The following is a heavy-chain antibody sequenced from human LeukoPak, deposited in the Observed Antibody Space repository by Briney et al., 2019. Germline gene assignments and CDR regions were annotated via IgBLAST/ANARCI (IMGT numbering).Heavy chain of an antibody. CDR1: GFTFSSYA. J-gene: IGHJ4*02. CDR2: ISYDGSNK. CDR3: ARDLGPYQNFGELFY. D-gene: IGHD3-10*01. Sequence: GGSLRLSCAASGFTFSSYAMHWVRQAPGKGLEWVAVISYDGSNKYYADSVKGRLTISRDNSKNTLYLQMNSLRAEDTAVYYCARDLGPYQNFGELFYWGQGTLVTVSS. V-gene: IGHV3-30-3*01.